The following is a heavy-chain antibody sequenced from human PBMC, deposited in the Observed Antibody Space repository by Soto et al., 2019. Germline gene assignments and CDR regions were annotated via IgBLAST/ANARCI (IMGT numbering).Heavy chain of an antibody. CDR3: AKIAVLRYFDWLRNIASDHGFAI. V-gene: IGHV3-30*18. J-gene: IGHJ3*02. CDR2: ISYDGSNE. CDR1: GFTFSSFG. D-gene: IGHD3-9*01. Sequence: QVQLVESGGGVVQPGRSLRLSCAASGFTFSSFGMHWVRQAPGKGLEWVAAISYDGSNEYYADSVKGRFTISRDNSKNTLYLQMNSLRADDTAVYYCAKIAVLRYFDWLRNIASDHGFAIWGQGTMVTVSS.